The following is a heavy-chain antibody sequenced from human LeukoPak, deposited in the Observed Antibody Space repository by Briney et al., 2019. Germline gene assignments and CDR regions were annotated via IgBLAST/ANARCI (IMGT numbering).Heavy chain of an antibody. CDR3: ARRRYYDSSGYLE. Sequence: SETLSLTCTLFGDSVSRSDSYWDWIRQPTGKGLEWIGTIYYSGRTYYSPSLKSRVTLSVDMSNNQFSLTLSSVTAADTALYFCARRRYYDSSGYLEWGQGTLVTVSS. V-gene: IGHV4-39*01. J-gene: IGHJ1*01. D-gene: IGHD3-22*01. CDR1: GDSVSRSDSY. CDR2: IYYSGRT.